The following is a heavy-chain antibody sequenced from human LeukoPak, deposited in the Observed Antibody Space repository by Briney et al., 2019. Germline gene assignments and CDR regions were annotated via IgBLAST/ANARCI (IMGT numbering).Heavy chain of an antibody. J-gene: IGHJ4*02. CDR2: IYYISNT. CDR1: GASVGSAGYY. V-gene: IGHV4-61*08. Sequence: SETLSLTCTVSGASVGSAGYYWSWIRQPPGGGLEWIGYIYYISNTNYNPSLKSRVTISVDTSKNQFSLKLSSVTAADTAVYYCARLKEVYYYGSGSYYNGDYWGQGTLVTVSS. CDR3: ARLKEVYYYGSGSYYNGDY. D-gene: IGHD3-10*01.